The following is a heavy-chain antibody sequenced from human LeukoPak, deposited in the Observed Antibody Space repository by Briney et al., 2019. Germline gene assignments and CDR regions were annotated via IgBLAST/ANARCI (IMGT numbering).Heavy chain of an antibody. CDR2: IYYSGST. D-gene: IGHD6-19*01. CDR1: GGSISSYY. CDR3: ASLATVAGSVY. Sequence: PSETLSLTCTVSGGSISSYYWSWIRQPPGKGLEWIGYIYYSGSTNYNPSPKSRVTISVDTSKNQFSLKLSSVTAAVTAVYYCASLATVAGSVYCGQGTLVTVSS. V-gene: IGHV4-59*08. J-gene: IGHJ4*02.